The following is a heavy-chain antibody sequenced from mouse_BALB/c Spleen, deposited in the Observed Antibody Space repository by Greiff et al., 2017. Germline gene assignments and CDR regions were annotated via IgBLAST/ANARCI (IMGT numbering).Heavy chain of an antibody. J-gene: IGHJ4*01. V-gene: IGHV5-17*02. CDR1: GFTFSSFG. CDR2: ISSGSSTI. Sequence: EVHLVESGGGLVQPGGSRKLSCAASGFTFSSFGMHWVRQAPEKGLEWVAYISSGSSTIYYADTVKGRFTISRDNPKNTLFLQMTSLRSEDTAMYYCARSPRYPYYAMDYWGQGTSVTVSS. CDR3: ARSPRYPYYAMDY.